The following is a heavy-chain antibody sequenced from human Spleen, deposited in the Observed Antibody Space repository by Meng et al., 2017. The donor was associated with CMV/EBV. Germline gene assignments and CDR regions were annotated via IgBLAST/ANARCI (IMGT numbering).Heavy chain of an antibody. CDR2: IYYSGST. CDR1: GDTFSSSGYY. D-gene: IGHD2-8*01. V-gene: IGHV4-39*07. CDR3: ARGGNCVCPTH. J-gene: IGHJ4*02. Sequence: QVQLEESGPGLVKPWDTLYLTCTSSGDTFSSSGYYWGWLRQPPGKGLEWIGSIYYSGSTYYNPSLKSRVTISVDTSKNQFSLKLSSVTAADTAVYYCARGGNCVCPTHWGQGTLVTVSS.